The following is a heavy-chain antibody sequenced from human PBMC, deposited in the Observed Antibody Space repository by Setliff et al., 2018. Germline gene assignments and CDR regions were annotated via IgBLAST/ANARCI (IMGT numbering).Heavy chain of an antibody. CDR1: GYNFNNYW. CDR3: ARTLRYGGYLLAY. V-gene: IGHV5-51*01. J-gene: IGHJ4*02. CDR2: IYLGDSDT. D-gene: IGHD5-12*01. Sequence: PGEPLTISCKGSGYNFNNYWIGWVRQMPGKGLEWMGIIYLGDSDTRYSPSFQGHVTISADKSTRTAYLQWNRLKASDTAIYYCARTLRYGGYLLAYWGQGTLVTVSS.